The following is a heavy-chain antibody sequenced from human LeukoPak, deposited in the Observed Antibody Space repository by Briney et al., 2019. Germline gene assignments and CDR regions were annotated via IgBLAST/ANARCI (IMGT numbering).Heavy chain of an antibody. V-gene: IGHV4-39*07. CDR2: IYDSGST. CDR1: GGSIRSSYYY. Sequence: SETLSLTCTVSGGSIRSSYYYWGWIRQPPGKGLEWIGSIYDSGSTYYNPSLKSRVTISVDTSKNQFSLKLSSVTAADTAVYYCARGRAAAGTSRIDYWGQGTLVTVSS. J-gene: IGHJ4*02. CDR3: ARGRAAAGTSRIDY. D-gene: IGHD6-13*01.